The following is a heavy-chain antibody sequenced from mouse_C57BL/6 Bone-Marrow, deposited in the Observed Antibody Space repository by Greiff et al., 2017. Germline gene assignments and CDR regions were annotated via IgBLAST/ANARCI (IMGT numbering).Heavy chain of an antibody. J-gene: IGHJ4*01. V-gene: IGHV5-6*01. D-gene: IGHD1-1*01. Sequence: EVNLVESGGDLVKPGGSLKLSCAASGFTFSSYGMSWVRQTPDKRLEWVATISSGGSYTYYPDSVKGRFTIARDNAKNTLYLQMSSLKSEDTAMYYCASPLYYYYAMDYWGQGTSVTVSS. CDR3: ASPLYYYYAMDY. CDR1: GFTFSSYG. CDR2: ISSGGSYT.